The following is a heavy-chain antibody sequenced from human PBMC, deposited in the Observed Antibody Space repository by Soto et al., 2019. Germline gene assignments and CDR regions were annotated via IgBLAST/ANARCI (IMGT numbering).Heavy chain of an antibody. CDR1: GGTFSSYA. V-gene: IGHV1-69*01. CDR3: ARVEMANNWFDP. CDR2: IIPIFGTA. Sequence: QVQLVQSGAEVKKPGSSVKVSCKASGGTFSSYAISWVRQAPGQGLEWMGGIIPIFGTANYAQKFQGSVTITAYESTSTAYMELSSLRSEDTAVYYCARVEMANNWFDPWGQGTLVTVSS. J-gene: IGHJ5*02.